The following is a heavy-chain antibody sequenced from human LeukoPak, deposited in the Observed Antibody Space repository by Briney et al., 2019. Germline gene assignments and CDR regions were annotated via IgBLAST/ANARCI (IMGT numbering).Heavy chain of an antibody. J-gene: IGHJ4*02. CDR2: ISGSGGST. CDR1: GFTFSSYA. Sequence: GGSLRLSCAASGFTFSSYAMSWVRQAPGKGLEWVSTISGSGGSTYYADSVKGRFTISRDNSKNTLYLQMNSLRAEDTAVYYCAKVASSSMVRGVRPFYYFDYWGQGTLVTVSS. CDR3: AKVASSSMVRGVRPFYYFDY. D-gene: IGHD3-10*01. V-gene: IGHV3-23*01.